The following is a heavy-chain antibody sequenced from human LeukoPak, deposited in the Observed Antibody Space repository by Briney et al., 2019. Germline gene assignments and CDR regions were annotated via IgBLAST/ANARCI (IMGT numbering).Heavy chain of an antibody. V-gene: IGHV3-7*03. Sequence: GGSLRLSCAASGFTFSTYYMTWVRQAPGKGLEWVANINQDGSEKYYVDSVKGRFTISRDNAKNSLYLQMNSLRAEDTAVYYCAREIREGSGWYRIDYWGQGTLVTVSS. CDR1: GFTFSTYY. J-gene: IGHJ4*02. D-gene: IGHD6-19*01. CDR2: INQDGSEK. CDR3: AREIREGSGWYRIDY.